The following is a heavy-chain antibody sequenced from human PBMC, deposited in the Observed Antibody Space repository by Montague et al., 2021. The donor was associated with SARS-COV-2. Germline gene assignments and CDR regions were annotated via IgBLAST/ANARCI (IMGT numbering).Heavy chain of an antibody. D-gene: IGHD2-15*01. CDR3: ARHYSATLPAVY. CDR1: GGSISSSY. CDR2: IPDSGST. Sequence: SETLSLTCTVSGGSISSSYWSWFRQPPGKGLERIGYIPDSGSTNYNHSLTSRVTISVDTSKNQVSLKLNSATAADTAMYYCARHYSATLPAVYWGRGTLVTVSS. V-gene: IGHV4-59*08. J-gene: IGHJ4*02.